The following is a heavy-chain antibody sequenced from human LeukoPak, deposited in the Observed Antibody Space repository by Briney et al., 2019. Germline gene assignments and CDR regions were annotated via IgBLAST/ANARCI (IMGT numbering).Heavy chain of an antibody. V-gene: IGHV3-23*01. CDR1: GFTFSSHG. Sequence: GGSLRLSCAASGFTFSSHGMNWVRQAPGKGLELVSGISPNGVITYYADSVKGRFTISRDNSKNTLYLQMNSLRAEDTAVYYCAKDMTTGNFDYWGQGTLVTVSS. CDR3: AKDMTTGNFDY. CDR2: ISPNGVIT. D-gene: IGHD4-17*01. J-gene: IGHJ4*02.